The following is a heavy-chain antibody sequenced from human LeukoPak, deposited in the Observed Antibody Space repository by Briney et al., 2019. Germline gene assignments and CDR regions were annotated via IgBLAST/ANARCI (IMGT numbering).Heavy chain of an antibody. V-gene: IGHV3-30*02. CDR1: EFTFSSYG. D-gene: IGHD4-17*01. CDR2: IRYDGSNK. Sequence: GSLRLSCAASEFTFSSYGMHWVRQAPGKGLEWVAFIRYDGSNKYYADSVKGRFTISRDNSKNTLYLQMNSLRAEDTAVYYCAKDYYTVTTKGGYFDYWGQGTLVTVSS. J-gene: IGHJ4*02. CDR3: AKDYYTVTTKGGYFDY.